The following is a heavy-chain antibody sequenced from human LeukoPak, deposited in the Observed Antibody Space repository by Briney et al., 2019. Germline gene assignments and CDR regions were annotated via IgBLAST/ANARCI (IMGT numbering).Heavy chain of an antibody. J-gene: IGHJ3*02. CDR3: ARDRFAYCSSTSCFGAFDI. D-gene: IGHD2-2*01. Sequence: GGSLRLSCAASGFTFSSYSTNWVRQAPGKGLEWVSYISSSSSTIYYADSVKGRFTISRDNAKNSLYLQMNSLRAEDTAVYYCARDRFAYCSSTSCFGAFDIWGQGTMVTVSS. CDR1: GFTFSSYS. V-gene: IGHV3-48*01. CDR2: ISSSSSTI.